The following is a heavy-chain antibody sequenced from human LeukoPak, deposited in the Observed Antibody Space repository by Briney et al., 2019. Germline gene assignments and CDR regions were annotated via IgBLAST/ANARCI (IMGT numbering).Heavy chain of an antibody. CDR3: ASLDTAVGNRPP. D-gene: IGHD5-18*01. J-gene: IGHJ5*02. CDR1: GFTFSTYA. CDR2: ISGSGGNT. Sequence: PGGSLRLSCAASGFTFSTYALTWLRQTPGKGLEWVSIISGSGGNTFYADAVKGRFTISRDNSINTLYLQMNNLRDEDTAVYYCASLDTAVGNRPPWGQGTLVTVSS. V-gene: IGHV3-23*01.